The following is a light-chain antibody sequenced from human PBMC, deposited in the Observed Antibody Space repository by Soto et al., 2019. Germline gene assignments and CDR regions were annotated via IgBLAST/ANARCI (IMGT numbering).Light chain of an antibody. V-gene: IGLV1-40*01. J-gene: IGLJ2*01. CDR1: SSNIGAGYD. CDR2: GNS. Sequence: QSVLTQPPSVSGAPGQRVTISCTGTSSNIGAGYDVPWYQQLPGTAPKLLIYGNSNRPSGVPDRFSGSKSGTSASLAITGLQAEDEADYYCQSSDSSLSGVVFGGGTKLTVL. CDR3: QSSDSSLSGVV.